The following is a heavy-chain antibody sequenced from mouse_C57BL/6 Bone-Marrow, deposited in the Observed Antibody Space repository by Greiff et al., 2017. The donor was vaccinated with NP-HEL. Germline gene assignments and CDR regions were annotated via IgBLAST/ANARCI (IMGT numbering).Heavy chain of an antibody. D-gene: IGHD1-1*01. CDR3: VRHVSNYYGSSYGYFDV. V-gene: IGHV10-1*01. Sequence: EVKLMESGGGLVQPKGSLKLSCAASGFSFNTYAMNWVRQAPGQGLEWVARIRSKSNNYATYYADSVKDRFTISRDDSESMLYLQMNNLKTEDTAMYYCVRHVSNYYGSSYGYFDVWGTGTTVTVAS. CDR1: GFSFNTYA. J-gene: IGHJ1*03. CDR2: IRSKSNNYAT.